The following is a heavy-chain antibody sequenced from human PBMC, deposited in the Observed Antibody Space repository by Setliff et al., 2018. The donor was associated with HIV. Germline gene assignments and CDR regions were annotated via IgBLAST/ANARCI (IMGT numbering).Heavy chain of an antibody. D-gene: IGHD2-15*01. CDR2: IYSSGTK. CDR3: ARGFCSGGFCHPNFYHYMDV. J-gene: IGHJ6*03. V-gene: IGHV4-31*03. CDR1: GVTSGDYY. Sequence: SETLSLTCTFSGVTSGDYYWTWIRQHPVKGLEWIGYIYSSGTKYYNPSLKRRLAISLDTSKNQFSLNLKSVTAADAAVYYCARGFCSGGFCHPNFYHYMDVWGKGTTVTVS.